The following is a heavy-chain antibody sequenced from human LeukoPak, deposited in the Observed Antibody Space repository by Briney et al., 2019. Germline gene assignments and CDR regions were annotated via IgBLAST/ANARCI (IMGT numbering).Heavy chain of an antibody. CDR2: IKQDGSEK. CDR1: GFTFSSYW. V-gene: IGHV3-7*01. J-gene: IGHJ6*03. Sequence: GGSLRLSCAASGFTFSSYWMSRVRQAPGKGLEWVANIKQDGSEKYYVDSVKGRFTISRDNAKNSLYLQMNSLRAEDTAVYYCARDGDYGDYPTHMDVWGKGTTVTVSS. D-gene: IGHD4-17*01. CDR3: ARDGDYGDYPTHMDV.